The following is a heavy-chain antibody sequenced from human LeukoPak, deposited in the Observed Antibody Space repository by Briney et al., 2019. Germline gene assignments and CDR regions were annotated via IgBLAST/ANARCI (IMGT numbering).Heavy chain of an antibody. D-gene: IGHD3-22*01. J-gene: IGHJ4*02. CDR2: IYRSGAT. CDR3: ARNAGYSDLNY. Sequence: SSETLSLTCTVSGDSFSSNNYWTWVRQPPGKGLEWIGEIYRSGATNYNPSLRSRVTVSLDKSKNQFSLRLNSVTGADTAIYYCARNAGYSDLNYWGQGVLVTVSS. V-gene: IGHV4-4*02. CDR1: GDSFSSNNY.